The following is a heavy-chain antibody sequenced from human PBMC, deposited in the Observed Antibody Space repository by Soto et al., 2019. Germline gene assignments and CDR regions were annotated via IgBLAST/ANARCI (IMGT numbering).Heavy chain of an antibody. CDR1: GFTFSSYS. CDR3: ASAASYYYGSGSYYGDNWFDP. D-gene: IGHD3-10*01. J-gene: IGHJ5*02. Sequence: LRLSCAASGFTFSSYSMNWVRQAPGKGLGWVSSISSSSSYIYYADSVKGRFTISRDNAKNSLYLQMNSLRAEDTAVYYCASAASYYYGSGSYYGDNWFDPWGQGTLVTVSS. V-gene: IGHV3-21*01. CDR2: ISSSSSYI.